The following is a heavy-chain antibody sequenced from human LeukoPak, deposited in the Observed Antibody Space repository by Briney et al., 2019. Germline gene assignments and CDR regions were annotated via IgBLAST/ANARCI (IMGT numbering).Heavy chain of an antibody. V-gene: IGHV3-74*01. D-gene: IGHD6-19*01. CDR2: INSDGSST. CDR3: ARDRLWRAVAANNWFDP. Sequence: GGSLRLSCAASGFTFSSYWMSWVRQAPGKGLVWVSRINSDGSSTSYADSVKGRFTTSRDNAKNSLYLQLNSLTIEDTAVYYCARDRLWRAVAANNWFDPWGQGTLVTVSS. CDR1: GFTFSSYW. J-gene: IGHJ5*02.